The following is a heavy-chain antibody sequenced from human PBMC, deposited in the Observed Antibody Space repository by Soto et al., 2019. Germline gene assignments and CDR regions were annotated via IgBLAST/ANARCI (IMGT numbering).Heavy chain of an antibody. Sequence: GGSLRLSCAASGFTFSRPWMSWVRQAPGKGLEWVANMKQDGSEKYYVDSVKGRFTISRDNAKESLYLQMNSLRAEDTAVYYCAKNLMWRSRYVDWLLSVDQWGQGTQVTVSS. CDR2: MKQDGSEK. CDR3: AKNLMWRSRYVDWLLSVDQ. V-gene: IGHV3-7*01. CDR1: GFTFSRPW. D-gene: IGHD3-9*01. J-gene: IGHJ4*02.